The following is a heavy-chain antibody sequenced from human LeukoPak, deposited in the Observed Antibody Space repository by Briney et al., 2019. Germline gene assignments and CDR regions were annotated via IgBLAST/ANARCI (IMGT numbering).Heavy chain of an antibody. Sequence: SQTLSLPCALSGDSVSAKSATWNWIRQSPSRGLEWLGRTYYRSKWYRDYAVSVKSRITINPDSSKNHFSLQLNSVTPEDTALYYCARDSDAFDIWGQETMVTVSS. V-gene: IGHV6-1*01. J-gene: IGHJ3*02. CDR1: GDSVSAKSAT. CDR2: TYYRSKWYR. CDR3: ARDSDAFDI.